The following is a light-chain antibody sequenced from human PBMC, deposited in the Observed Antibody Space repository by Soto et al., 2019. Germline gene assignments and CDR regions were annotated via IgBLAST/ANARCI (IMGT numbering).Light chain of an antibody. CDR3: QPYDSSLSGGV. V-gene: IGLV1-40*01. CDR2: GNS. Sequence: QSVLTQPPSVSGAPGQRVTISCTGSSSNIGAGYDVHWYQQLPGTAPKLLIYGNSNRPSGVPDRFSGSKSGTSASLAITGLQDEDEADYYCQPYDSSLSGGVFGGGTKLTVL. J-gene: IGLJ3*02. CDR1: SSNIGAGYD.